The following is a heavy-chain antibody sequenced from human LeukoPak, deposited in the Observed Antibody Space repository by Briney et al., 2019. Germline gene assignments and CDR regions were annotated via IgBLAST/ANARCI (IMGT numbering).Heavy chain of an antibody. J-gene: IGHJ4*02. V-gene: IGHV3-74*01. CDR3: ATTRRDYDFWSGYRPIDY. CDR2: INSDGSST. Sequence: PGGSLRLSCAASGFTFSSYWMHWVRQAPGKGLVWVSRINSDGSSTSYADSVKGRFTISRDNAKNTLYPQMNSLRAEDTAVYYCATTRRDYDFWSGYRPIDYWGQGTLVTVSS. CDR1: GFTFSSYW. D-gene: IGHD3-3*01.